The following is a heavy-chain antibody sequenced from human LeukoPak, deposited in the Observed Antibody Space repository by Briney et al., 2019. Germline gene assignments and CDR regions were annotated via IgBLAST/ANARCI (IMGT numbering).Heavy chain of an antibody. Sequence: PGRSLRLSCAASGFTFSDYAMHWVRQAPGKGLEWVAVISYDGSSKCNADSVKGRFTISRDNSKSTLYLQMDSLRAEDTAVYYCARDSYGMDVWGQGTPATVSS. CDR2: ISYDGSSK. V-gene: IGHV3-30-3*01. J-gene: IGHJ6*02. CDR3: ARDSYGMDV. CDR1: GFTFSDYA. D-gene: IGHD3-10*01.